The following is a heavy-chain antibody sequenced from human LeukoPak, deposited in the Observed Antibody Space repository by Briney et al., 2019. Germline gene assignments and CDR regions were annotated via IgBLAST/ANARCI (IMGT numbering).Heavy chain of an antibody. Sequence: SVKVSCKTSGGTFSSHTINWVRQAPGQGLEWMGGVIPMFGSAGYTQKFQGRVTITTDHSTNTAYMELRSLRYEDTAMYYCARGGTATWLQLTGFYSFDVWGQGTMVTVSS. J-gene: IGHJ3*01. V-gene: IGHV1-69*05. D-gene: IGHD5-24*01. CDR1: GGTFSSHT. CDR3: ARGGTATWLQLTGFYSFDV. CDR2: VIPMFGSA.